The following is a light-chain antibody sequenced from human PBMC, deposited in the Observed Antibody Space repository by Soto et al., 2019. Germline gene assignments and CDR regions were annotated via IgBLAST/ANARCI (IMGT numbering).Light chain of an antibody. V-gene: IGKV1-5*03. CDR2: KAS. CDR3: QQYATYWT. J-gene: IGKJ1*01. CDR1: QSISPW. Sequence: DIQMTQSPSTLSASVGDRVTITCRASQSISPWLAWYQQIPGEAHKLLIYKASSLESWVPSRFSGSGSGTEFTLTISSLQPDDVATYYCQQYATYWTFGQGTKVEIK.